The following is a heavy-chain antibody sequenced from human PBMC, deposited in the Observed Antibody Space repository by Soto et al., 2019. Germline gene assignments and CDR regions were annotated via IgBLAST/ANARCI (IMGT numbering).Heavy chain of an antibody. D-gene: IGHD2-15*01. J-gene: IGHJ4*02. CDR1: GGSISSSSYY. Sequence: QLQLQESGPGLVKPSETLSLTCTVSGGSISSSSYYWGWIRQPPGKGLEWIGSIYYSGSTYYNPSLKSRVTISVDTSKNQFSLKLGSVTAADTAVYYCARQSYCSGGSCYPSFDYWGQGTLVTVSS. CDR2: IYYSGST. CDR3: ARQSYCSGGSCYPSFDY. V-gene: IGHV4-39*01.